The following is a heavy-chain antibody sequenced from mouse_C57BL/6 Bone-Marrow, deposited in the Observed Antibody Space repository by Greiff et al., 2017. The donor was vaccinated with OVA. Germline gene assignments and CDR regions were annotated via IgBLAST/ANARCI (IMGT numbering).Heavy chain of an antibody. CDR2: IYPGNSDT. V-gene: IGHV1-5*01. Sequence: EVQLQQSGTVLARPGASVKMSCKTSGYTFTSYWMHWVKQRPGQGLEWIGAIYPGNSDTSYNQKFKGKAKLTAVTSASTAYMELSSLTNEDSAVYYGTRRTTVVATGDYWGQGTTLTVSS. J-gene: IGHJ2*01. D-gene: IGHD1-1*01. CDR1: GYTFTSYW. CDR3: TRRTTVVATGDY.